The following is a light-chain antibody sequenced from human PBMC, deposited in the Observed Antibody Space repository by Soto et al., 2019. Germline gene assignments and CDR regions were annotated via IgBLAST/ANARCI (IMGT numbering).Light chain of an antibody. Sequence: QSVLTQPASVSGSPGQSITISCTGTSSDVGGYNYVSWYQQHPGKAPKLMIYEVGNRPSGVSNRFSGSKSGNTASLTISGLQAEDEADYYCSSYISRSRVFGTGTKVTVL. J-gene: IGLJ1*01. CDR2: EVG. CDR3: SSYISRSRV. V-gene: IGLV2-14*01. CDR1: SSDVGGYNY.